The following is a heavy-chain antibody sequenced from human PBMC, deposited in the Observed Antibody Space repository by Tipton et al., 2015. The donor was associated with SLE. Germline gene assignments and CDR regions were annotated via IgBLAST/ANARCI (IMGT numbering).Heavy chain of an antibody. CDR1: GGSVSSGSYY. D-gene: IGHD1-26*01. J-gene: IGHJ4*02. CDR3: ARDPREPGDY. CDR2: IYYSGST. V-gene: IGHV4-61*01. Sequence: TLSLTCTVSGGSVSSGSYYWSWIRQPPGKGLEWIGYIYYSGSTNYNPSLKSRVTISVDTSKNQFSLKLSSVTAADTAVYYCARDPREPGDYWGQGTLVTVSS.